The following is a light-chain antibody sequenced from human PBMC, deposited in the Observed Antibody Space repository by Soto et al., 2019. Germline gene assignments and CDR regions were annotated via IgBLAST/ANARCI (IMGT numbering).Light chain of an antibody. J-gene: IGKJ5*01. V-gene: IGKV3-15*01. CDR3: QQYGSSPPGA. CDR1: QSVSNN. CDR2: GAS. Sequence: EIVMTQSPATLSVSPGETATLSCRASQSVSNNVAWYQQKPGQAPRLLILGASTRATGIPARFSGSGSGTEFTLSISRLEPEDFAVYYCQQYGSSPPGAFGQGTRLEIK.